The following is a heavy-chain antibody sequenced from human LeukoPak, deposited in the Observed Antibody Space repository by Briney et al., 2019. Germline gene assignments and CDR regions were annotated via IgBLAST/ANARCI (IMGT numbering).Heavy chain of an antibody. Sequence: GGSLRLSRAASGFTFSSYAMHWVRQAPGKGLEWVAVISYDGSNKYYADSVKGRFTISRDNSKNTLYLQMNSLRAEDTAVYYCARDRCSSTSCYGGAFDIWGQGTMVTVSS. J-gene: IGHJ3*02. V-gene: IGHV3-30*04. CDR1: GFTFSSYA. D-gene: IGHD2-2*01. CDR2: ISYDGSNK. CDR3: ARDRCSSTSCYGGAFDI.